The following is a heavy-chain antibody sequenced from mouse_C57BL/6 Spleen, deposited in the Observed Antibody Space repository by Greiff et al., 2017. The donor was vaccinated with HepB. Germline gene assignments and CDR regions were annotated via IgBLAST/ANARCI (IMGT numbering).Heavy chain of an antibody. J-gene: IGHJ1*03. CDR2: INPNYGTT. CDR1: GYSFTDYN. CDR3: EFITTVVPDWYFDV. D-gene: IGHD1-1*01. V-gene: IGHV1-39*01. Sequence: EVQLQQSGPELVKPGASVKISCKASGYSFTDYNMNWVKQSNGKSLEWIGVINPNYGTTSYNQKFKGKATLTVDQSSSTAYMQLNSLTSEDSAVYYCEFITTVVPDWYFDVWGTGTTVTVSS.